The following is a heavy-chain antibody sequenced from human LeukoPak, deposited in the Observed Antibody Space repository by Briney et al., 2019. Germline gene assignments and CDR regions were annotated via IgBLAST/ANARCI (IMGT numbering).Heavy chain of an antibody. CDR2: IYSGGST. D-gene: IGHD3-9*01. J-gene: IGHJ4*02. CDR3: ARVPDILTGYPPPDY. CDR1: GFTVSGNY. V-gene: IGHV3-66*01. Sequence: GGSLRLSCAASGFTVSGNYMSWVRQAPGKGLEWVSVIYSGGSTYYADSVKGRFTISRDNSKNTLYLQMNSLRAEDTAVYYCARVPDILTGYPPPDYSGQGTLVTVSS.